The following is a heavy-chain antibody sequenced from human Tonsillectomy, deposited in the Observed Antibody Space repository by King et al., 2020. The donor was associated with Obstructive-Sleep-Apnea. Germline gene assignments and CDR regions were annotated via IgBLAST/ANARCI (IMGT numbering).Heavy chain of an antibody. V-gene: IGHV3-13*01. CDR2: IGTAGDT. Sequence: VQLVESGGGLVQPGGSLRLSCAASGFTFSSYDMHWVRQGTGKDLEWVSAIGTAGDTYCPGSVKGRFTISRENAKNSLYLQMNSLRAGGTAVYYCARGRGEFVTGDGMDVWGQGTTVTVSS. D-gene: IGHD3-10*01. CDR1: GFTFSSYD. CDR3: ARGRGEFVTGDGMDV. J-gene: IGHJ6*02.